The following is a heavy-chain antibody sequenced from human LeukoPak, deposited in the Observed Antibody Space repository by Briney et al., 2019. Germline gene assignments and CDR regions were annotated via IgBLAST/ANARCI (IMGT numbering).Heavy chain of an antibody. CDR3: ARVLIAAAGMFDY. V-gene: IGHV4-39*07. CDR1: GGSIISSSYY. CDR2: IYYSGST. Sequence: PSETLSLTCAVSGGSIISSSYYWGWIRQPPGKGLEWIGSIYYSGSTYYNPSLKSRVTISVDTSKDQFSLKLSSVTAADTAVYYCARVLIAAAGMFDYWGQGTLVTVSS. D-gene: IGHD6-13*01. J-gene: IGHJ4*02.